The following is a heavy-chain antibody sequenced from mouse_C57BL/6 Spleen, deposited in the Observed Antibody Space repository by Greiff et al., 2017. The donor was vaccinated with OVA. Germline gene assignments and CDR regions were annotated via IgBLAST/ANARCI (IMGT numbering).Heavy chain of an antibody. D-gene: IGHD1-1*01. CDR3: TREETCTTVVENFDY. CDR2: IDPEDGDT. Sequence: VQLKESGAELVRPGASVKLSCTASGFNIKDYYMHWVKQRPEQGLEWIGRIDPEDGDTEYAPKFPGKATMTADPSSNTAYLQLSSLTSEDTAVYYGTREETCTTVVENFDYGGQGTTLTVSS. J-gene: IGHJ2*01. V-gene: IGHV14-1*01. CDR1: GFNIKDYY.